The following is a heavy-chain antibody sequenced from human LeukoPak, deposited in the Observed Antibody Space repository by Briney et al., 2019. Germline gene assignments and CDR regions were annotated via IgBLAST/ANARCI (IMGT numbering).Heavy chain of an antibody. J-gene: IGHJ5*02. CDR3: ARDNSVEDTAWWFDP. CDR1: GYTFTSYY. CDR2: INPSGGST. Sequence: ASVKVSCKAPGYTFTSYYMHWVRQAPGQGLEWMGIINPSGGSTSYAQKFQGRVTMTRDMSTSTDYMELSSLRSEDTAVYYCARDNSVEDTAWWFDPRGQGTLVTVSS. D-gene: IGHD4-23*01. V-gene: IGHV1-46*01.